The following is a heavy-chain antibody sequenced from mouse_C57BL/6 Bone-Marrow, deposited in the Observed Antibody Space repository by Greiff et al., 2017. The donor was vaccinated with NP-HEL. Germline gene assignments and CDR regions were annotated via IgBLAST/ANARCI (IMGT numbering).Heavy chain of an antibody. CDR2: IYPSDSET. V-gene: IGHV1-61*01. Sequence: QVQLQQPGAELVRPGSSVKLSCKASGYTFTSYWMDWVKQRPGQGLEWIGNIYPSDSETHYNQKFKDKATLTVDKSSSTAYMQLSSLTSEDSAVYYCAREPTRRDWYFGVWGTGTTLTVSS. J-gene: IGHJ1*03. CDR3: AREPTRRDWYFGV. CDR1: GYTFTSYW.